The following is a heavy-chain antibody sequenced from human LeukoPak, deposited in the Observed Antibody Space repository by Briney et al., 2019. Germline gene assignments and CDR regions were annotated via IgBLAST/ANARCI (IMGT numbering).Heavy chain of an antibody. CDR1: GFTFDDYG. CDR3: ARQAGAAARGYFDY. V-gene: IGHV3-20*04. D-gene: IGHD6-19*01. Sequence: PGGSLRLSCAASGFTFDDYGMSWVRQAPGKGLEWVSGINWNGGSTGYADSVKGRFTISRDNAKNSLYLQMNSLRAEDTALYYCARQAGAAARGYFDYWGQGTLVTVSS. J-gene: IGHJ4*02. CDR2: INWNGGST.